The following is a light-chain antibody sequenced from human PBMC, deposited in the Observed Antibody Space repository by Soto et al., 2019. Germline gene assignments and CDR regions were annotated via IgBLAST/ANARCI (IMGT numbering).Light chain of an antibody. CDR3: AAWDDRLNGWV. V-gene: IGLV1-47*02. J-gene: IGLJ3*02. CDR2: SNN. CDR1: SSNIGSNY. Sequence: QSVLTQPPSASGTPGQRVTISCSGSSSNIGSNYVYWYQQLPGTAPKLLIYSNNQRPSGVPDRFSGSKSGTSASLAISGLRSEDEADYYCAAWDDRLNGWVFGGGTKLTVL.